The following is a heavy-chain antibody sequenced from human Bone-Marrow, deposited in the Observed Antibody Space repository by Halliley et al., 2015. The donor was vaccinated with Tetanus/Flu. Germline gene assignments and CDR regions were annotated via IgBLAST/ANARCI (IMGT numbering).Heavy chain of an antibody. V-gene: IGHV4-30-4*01. Sequence: TLSLTCAVSGASISSGGYYWNWIRQPPGKGLEWIGNIYYSGSTYYNPSLKSRVTISVDRSKNQFSLKLSSVTAAGTAVYYCASGVLAAAYWGQGTLVTVSS. J-gene: IGHJ4*02. CDR2: IYYSGST. D-gene: IGHD3-3*01. CDR1: GASISSGGYY. CDR3: ASGVLAAAY.